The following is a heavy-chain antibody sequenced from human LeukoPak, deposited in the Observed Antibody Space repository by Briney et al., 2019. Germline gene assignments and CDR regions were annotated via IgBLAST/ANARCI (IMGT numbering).Heavy chain of an antibody. D-gene: IGHD2/OR15-2a*01. CDR2: IYYSGTT. V-gene: IGHV4-39*07. Sequence: SETLSLTCTVSGDSVSSSSYYWGWIRQPPGKGLEWIGSIYYSGTTSYNPALKSRVTISVDKSKNQFSLKLTSVTAADTAVYYCAREVDSTNYYFNDAFDIWGQGTMVTVSS. J-gene: IGHJ3*02. CDR3: AREVDSTNYYFNDAFDI. CDR1: GDSVSSSSYY.